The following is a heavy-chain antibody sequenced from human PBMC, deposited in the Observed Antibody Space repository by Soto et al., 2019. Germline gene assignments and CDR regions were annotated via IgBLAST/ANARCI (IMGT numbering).Heavy chain of an antibody. D-gene: IGHD6-13*01. V-gene: IGHV1-18*01. J-gene: IGHJ3*02. CDR2: ISAYNGNT. CDR1: GYTYTSYG. Sequence: ASVKVSCKASGYTYTSYGISWLQQAPGQGLEWMGWISAYNGNTNYAQKLQGRVTMTTDTSTSTAYMELRSLRSDDTAVYYCARDQYSSSWEPDAFDIWGQGTMVTVSS. CDR3: ARDQYSSSWEPDAFDI.